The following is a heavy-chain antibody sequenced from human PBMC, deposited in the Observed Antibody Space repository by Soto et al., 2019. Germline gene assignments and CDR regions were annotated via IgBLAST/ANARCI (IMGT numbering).Heavy chain of an antibody. CDR2: INHSGST. J-gene: IGHJ6*02. Sequence: SETLSLTCAVYGGSFSGYYWSWIRQPPGKGLEWIGEINHSGSTNYNPSLKSRVTISVDTSKNQFSLKLSSVTAADTAVYYCARPSGGAYYYYYGMDVWGQGTRVTVSS. CDR3: ARPSGGAYYYYYGMDV. D-gene: IGHD3-16*01. V-gene: IGHV4-34*01. CDR1: GGSFSGYY.